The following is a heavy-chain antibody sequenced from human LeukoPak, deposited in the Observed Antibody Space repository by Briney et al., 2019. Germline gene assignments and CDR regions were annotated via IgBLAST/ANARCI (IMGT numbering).Heavy chain of an antibody. V-gene: IGHV3-43*01. CDR1: GFAFGHYT. CDR2: ISWDGGNT. CDR3: ARGIAAAGSNYFDY. Sequence: GGSLRLSCAASGFAFGHYTMHWVRQAPGKGLEWVSLISWDGGNTYYADSVKGRFTISRDNNKNSLYLQMNSLRAEDTAVYYCARGIAAAGSNYFDYWGQGTLVTVSS. D-gene: IGHD6-13*01. J-gene: IGHJ4*02.